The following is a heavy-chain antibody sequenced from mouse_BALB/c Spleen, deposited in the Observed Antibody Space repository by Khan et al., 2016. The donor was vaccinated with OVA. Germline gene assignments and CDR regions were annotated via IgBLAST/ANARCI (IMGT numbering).Heavy chain of an antibody. CDR3: ARRGLYGIFPY. J-gene: IGHJ3*01. CDR2: INPSTGFI. Sequence: VQLLESGAELAQPGASVKMSCKTSGYTFTTYWIHWVKQRPGQGLEWIGYINPSTGFIEYNQRFKDKATLTTDKSSSTAYIQLSRLTSEDSAVYDCARRGLYGIFPYWGQGTLVTVSA. CDR1: GYTFTTYW. V-gene: IGHV1-7*01. D-gene: IGHD2-1*01.